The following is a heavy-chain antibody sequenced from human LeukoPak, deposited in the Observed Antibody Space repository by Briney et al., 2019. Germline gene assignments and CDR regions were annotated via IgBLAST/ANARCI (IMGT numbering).Heavy chain of an antibody. CDR3: ARRYYDSSGYYYGRYCDY. D-gene: IGHD3-22*01. Sequence: SETLSLTCTVSGGSISSSSYYWGWIRQPPGKGLEWIGSIYYSGSTYYNPSLKSRVTISVDTSKNQFSLKLSSVTAADTAVYYCARRYYDSSGYYYGRYCDYWGQGTLVTVSS. CDR2: IYYSGST. CDR1: GGSISSSSYY. V-gene: IGHV4-39*01. J-gene: IGHJ4*02.